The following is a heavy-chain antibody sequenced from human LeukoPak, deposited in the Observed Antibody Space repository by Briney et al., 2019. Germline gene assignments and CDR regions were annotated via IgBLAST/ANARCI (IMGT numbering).Heavy chain of an antibody. CDR2: INTNTGAT. J-gene: IGHJ4*02. V-gene: IGHV1-2*02. CDR1: GYTFTGYY. CDR3: ARDRVGSGWPRPYYFEF. Sequence: GASVKVSCKPSGYTFTGYYLHWVRQAPGQGLEWMGWINTNTGATMFAQKFQGRVTMTRDTSIGTGYFELSSLKSDDTALYYCARDRVGSGWPRPYYFEFWGQGTLVTVSS. D-gene: IGHD6-19*01.